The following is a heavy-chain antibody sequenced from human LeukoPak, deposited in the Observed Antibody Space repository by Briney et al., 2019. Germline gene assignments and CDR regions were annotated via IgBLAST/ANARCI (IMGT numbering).Heavy chain of an antibody. CDR2: ISSSSSYI. Sequence: PGGSLRLSCAASGFTFSSYSMNWVRQAPGKGLGWVSSISSSSSYIYYADSGKGGFTISRDNAKNSLYLQMNSLRAEDTAVYYCARGDSDYTAMIYWGQGTLVTVSS. CDR1: GFTFSSYS. J-gene: IGHJ4*02. V-gene: IGHV3-21*01. CDR3: ARGDSDYTAMIY. D-gene: IGHD5-18*01.